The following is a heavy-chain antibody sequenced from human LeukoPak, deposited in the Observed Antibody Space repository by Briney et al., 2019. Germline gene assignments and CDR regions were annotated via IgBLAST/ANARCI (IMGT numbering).Heavy chain of an antibody. CDR1: GFTFSSYV. CDR2: ISASGGTT. J-gene: IGHJ4*02. Sequence: GGSLRLSCAASGFTFSSYVMSWVRQAPGKGLEWVSSISASGGTTYYADSVKGRFTISRDNSKNTLYLQMNSLRAEDTAVYYCAKDIRSGWYGEFDSWGQGTLVTVSS. V-gene: IGHV3-23*01. CDR3: AKDIRSGWYGEFDS. D-gene: IGHD6-19*01.